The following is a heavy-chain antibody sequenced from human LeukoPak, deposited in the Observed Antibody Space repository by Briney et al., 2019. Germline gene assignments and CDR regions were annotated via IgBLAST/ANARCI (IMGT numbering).Heavy chain of an antibody. V-gene: IGHV4-59*02. CDR3: AREHNFWSNYYRDTYYFDY. J-gene: IGHJ4*02. Sequence: SETLSLTCTISGGSVSDYYWSWIRQSPGKGLEWIGYIYHTGSTSYSPSLKSRVTISADTSQNQFSLKLSSVTAADTAVYYCAREHNFWSNYYRDTYYFDYWGQGTLVTVSS. CDR1: GGSVSDYY. CDR2: IYHTGST. D-gene: IGHD3-3*01.